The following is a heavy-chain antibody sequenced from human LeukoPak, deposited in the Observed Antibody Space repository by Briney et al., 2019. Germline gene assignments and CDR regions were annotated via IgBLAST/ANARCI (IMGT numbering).Heavy chain of an antibody. CDR2: IRSDGSNK. CDR3: AKDAGYCSSTSCYYYYMDV. V-gene: IGHV3-30*02. Sequence: GGSLRLSCAGSGSSFSSYGMHWVRQAPGKGLEWMAFIRSDGSNKYYADSVKGRFTISRDNSKNTLYLQMNSLRAEDTAVYYCAKDAGYCSSTSCYYYYMDVWGKGTTVTISS. J-gene: IGHJ6*03. CDR1: GSSFSSYG. D-gene: IGHD2-2*01.